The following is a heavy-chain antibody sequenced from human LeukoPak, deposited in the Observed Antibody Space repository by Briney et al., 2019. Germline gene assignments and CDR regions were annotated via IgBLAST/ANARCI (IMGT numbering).Heavy chain of an antibody. V-gene: IGHV4-4*07. D-gene: IGHD3-16*01. CDR2: IHFSETT. Sequence: PSETLFLTCTVSGGSISSSYWSWFRQPAGKGLEGIGRIHFSETTNNNHSLKSRVTLSLDTSKNRFSLNMTSVTAADTAVYYCARGGFAPLDLWGQGILVTVSS. CDR3: ARGGFAPLDL. J-gene: IGHJ5*02. CDR1: GGSISSSY.